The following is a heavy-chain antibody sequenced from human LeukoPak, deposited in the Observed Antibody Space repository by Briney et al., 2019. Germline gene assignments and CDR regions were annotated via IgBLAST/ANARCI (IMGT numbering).Heavy chain of an antibody. CDR2: ISGSGGST. CDR1: GFTFSSYA. CDR3: AKVQRGGYRPY. V-gene: IGHV3-23*01. D-gene: IGHD1-26*01. J-gene: IGHJ4*02. Sequence: GGSLRLSCAASGFTFSSYAMSWVRQAPGKGLEWVSAISGSGGSTYYADSVKGRFTISRDNSKSTLYLQMNSLRAEDTAVYYCAKVQRGGYRPYWGQGTLVTVSS.